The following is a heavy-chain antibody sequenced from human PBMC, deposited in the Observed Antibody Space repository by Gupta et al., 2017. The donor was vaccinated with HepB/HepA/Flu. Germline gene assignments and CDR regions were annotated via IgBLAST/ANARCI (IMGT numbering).Heavy chain of an antibody. Sequence: QVQLVESGGGVVQPGRSLRLSCAASGFTFSSYCMHGVRQAPGKGLEWVAVISYDGSNKYYADSVKGRFTIARDNAKNTLYLQMNSLRSEDTSVYYCANDAGQDYYGSGSHYDNYYYGMDVWGQVTTVTVSS. D-gene: IGHD3-10*01. V-gene: IGHV3-30*18. CDR2: ISYDGSNK. CDR1: GFTFSSYC. CDR3: ANDAGQDYYGSGSHYDNYYYGMDV. J-gene: IGHJ6*02.